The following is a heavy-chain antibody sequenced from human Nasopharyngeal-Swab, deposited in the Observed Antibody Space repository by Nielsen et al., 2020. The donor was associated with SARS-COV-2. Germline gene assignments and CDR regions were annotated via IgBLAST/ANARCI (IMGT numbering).Heavy chain of an antibody. V-gene: IGHV3-21*01. CDR3: ARGPRDGYNPNWFDP. D-gene: IGHD5-24*01. CDR1: GFTFSSYS. CDR2: ISSSSSYI. J-gene: IGHJ5*02. Sequence: GESLKIHCAASGFTFSSYSMNWVRQAPGKGLELVSSISSSSSYIYYADSMKGRFTISRDNAKNSLYLQMSSLRAEDTAVYYCARGPRDGYNPNWFDPRGQGTLVTVSS.